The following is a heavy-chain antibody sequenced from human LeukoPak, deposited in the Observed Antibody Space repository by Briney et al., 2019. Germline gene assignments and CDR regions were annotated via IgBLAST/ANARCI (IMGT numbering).Heavy chain of an antibody. CDR3: ARFGYCSGGSCYLGYYYYMDV. D-gene: IGHD2-15*01. Sequence: SETLSLTCTVSGGSISSYYWSWIRQPPGKGLEWIGEINHSGSTNYNPSLKSRVTISVDTSKNQFSLKLSSVTAADTAVYYCARFGYCSGGSCYLGYYYYMDVWGKGTTVTISS. CDR2: INHSGST. J-gene: IGHJ6*03. V-gene: IGHV4-34*01. CDR1: GGSISSYY.